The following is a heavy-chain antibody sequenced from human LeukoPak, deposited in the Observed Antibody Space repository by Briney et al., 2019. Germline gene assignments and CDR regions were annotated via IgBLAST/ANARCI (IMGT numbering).Heavy chain of an antibody. J-gene: IGHJ4*02. V-gene: IGHV3-9*01. CDR3: AKGLTWGLLDS. Sequence: GGSLRLSCAASGFTFDDYVMYWVRRAPGQGLEWVPGISWNSGSIGYADSVKGRFTISRDNAKDSLYLQMSSLRAEDTALYYCAKGLTWGLLDSWGQGTWSPSPQ. CDR2: ISWNSGSI. D-gene: IGHD2-21*01. CDR1: GFTFDDYV.